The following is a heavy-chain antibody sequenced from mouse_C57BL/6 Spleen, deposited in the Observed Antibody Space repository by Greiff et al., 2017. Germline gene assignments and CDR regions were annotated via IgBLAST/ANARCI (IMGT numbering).Heavy chain of an antibody. D-gene: IGHD2-4*01. CDR1: GYTFTDYN. J-gene: IGHJ3*01. CDR2: INPNNGGT. CDR3: ARSPLYYDYDEGFAY. Sequence: VQLQQSGPELVKPGASAKMSCKASGYTFTDYNMHWVKQSHGKSLEWIGYINPNNGGTSYNQKFKGKATLTVNKSSSTAYMELRSLTSEDSAVYYCARSPLYYDYDEGFAYWGQGTLVTVSA. V-gene: IGHV1-22*01.